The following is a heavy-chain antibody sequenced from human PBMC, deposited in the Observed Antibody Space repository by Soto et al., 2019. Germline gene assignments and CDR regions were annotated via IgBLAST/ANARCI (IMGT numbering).Heavy chain of an antibody. CDR3: ATDGSGDVGGCES. CDR2: IIPGFRTS. V-gene: IGHV1-69*18. CDR1: GVTFISYA. J-gene: IGHJ4*02. D-gene: IGHD3-16*01. Sequence: QVQLVQSGAELKKPGSSVKVSCSAAGVTFISYAFHWVRHAPGQGLEWMGTIIPGFRTSNYAQGFQGRLTIRADEATNTISSELSRLRSDDTAVYFCATDGSGDVGGCESGGQGTLVIVSS.